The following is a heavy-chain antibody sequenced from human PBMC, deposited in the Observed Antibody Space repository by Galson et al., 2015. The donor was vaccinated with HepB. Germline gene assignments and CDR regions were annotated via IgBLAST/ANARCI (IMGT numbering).Heavy chain of an antibody. V-gene: IGHV1-24*01. CDR2: FDPEDGET. Sequence: SVKVSCKVSGYTLTELSMHWVRQAPGKGLEWMGGFDPEDGETIYAQKFQGRVTMTEDTSTDTAYMELSSLRSEDTAVYYCATDPDSSGYREDYWGQGTLVTVSS. J-gene: IGHJ4*02. CDR1: GYTLTELS. D-gene: IGHD3-22*01. CDR3: ATDPDSSGYREDY.